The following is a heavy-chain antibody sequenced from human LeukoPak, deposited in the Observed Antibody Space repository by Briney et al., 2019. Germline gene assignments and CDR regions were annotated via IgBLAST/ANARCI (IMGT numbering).Heavy chain of an antibody. V-gene: IGHV1-2*02. CDR3: ARDQRQQLVQGYFDF. CDR2: INPNSGGT. Sequence: ASVKVSCKASGYTFTGYYMHWVRQAPGQGLEWMGWINPNSGGTNYAQKFQGRVTMTRDTSISTAYMELSRLRSDDTALYYCARDQRQQLVQGYFDFWGQGTLVTVSS. D-gene: IGHD6-13*01. CDR1: GYTFTGYY. J-gene: IGHJ4*02.